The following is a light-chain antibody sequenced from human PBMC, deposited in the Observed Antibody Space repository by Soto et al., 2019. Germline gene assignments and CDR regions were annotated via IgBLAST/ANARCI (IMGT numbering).Light chain of an antibody. J-gene: IGKJ2*01. CDR2: KVS. V-gene: IGKV2-30*01. CDR1: LSLVFSDGITY. Sequence: AVLTQSPLSLPVTVGQPASISCRSSLSLVFSDGITYLSWFHQRPGQSPMRLIYKVSNRDSGVPDRGSGSGSVTDFTLKISRVEAEDVGIYYCMQGIYWPPYTFGQGTKLDLK. CDR3: MQGIYWPPYT.